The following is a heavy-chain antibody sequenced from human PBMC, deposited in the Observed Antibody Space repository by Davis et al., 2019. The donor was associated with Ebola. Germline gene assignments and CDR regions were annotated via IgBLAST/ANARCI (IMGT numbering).Heavy chain of an antibody. CDR3: ARVGWHDYGDYYYGMDV. J-gene: IGHJ6*02. Sequence: AASVKACKASGYTFTSYGISWVRQAPGQGLEWMGWISAYNGNTNYAQKPQGRVTMTTDTSTSTAYMELRSLRSDDTAVYYCARVGWHDYGDYYYGMDVWGQGTTVTVSS. V-gene: IGHV1-18*01. CDR2: ISAYNGNT. CDR1: GYTFTSYG. D-gene: IGHD4-17*01.